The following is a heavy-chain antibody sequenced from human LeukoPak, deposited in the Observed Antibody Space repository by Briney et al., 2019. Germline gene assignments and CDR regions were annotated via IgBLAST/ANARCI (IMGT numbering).Heavy chain of an antibody. CDR1: GGSISSGGYS. CDR2: IYYSGSI. V-gene: IGHV4-30-4*07. J-gene: IGHJ6*03. Sequence: SETLSLTCAVSGGSISSGGYSWSWIRQPPGKVLEMNGYIYYSGSIYYNPSLKSRITISVDMSKNQFSMKLSSVTAADTAVYYCASVNDYADPLPRYMDVWGKGTTVTVSS. D-gene: IGHD4-17*01. CDR3: ASVNDYADPLPRYMDV.